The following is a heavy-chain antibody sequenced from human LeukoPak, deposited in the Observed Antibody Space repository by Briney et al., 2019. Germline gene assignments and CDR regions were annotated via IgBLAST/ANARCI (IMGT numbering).Heavy chain of an antibody. CDR3: TSYDFWSGYGEYYYYGMDV. CDR2: IRSKAYGGTT. CDR1: GFTFGVYA. V-gene: IGHV3-49*03. Sequence: GGSLRLSCTASGFTFGVYAMSWFRQAPGKGLEWVGFIRSKAYGGTTEYAASVKGRFTISRDDSKSIAYLQMNSLKTEDTAVYYCTSYDFWSGYGEYYYYGMDVWGQGTTVTVSS. J-gene: IGHJ6*02. D-gene: IGHD3-3*01.